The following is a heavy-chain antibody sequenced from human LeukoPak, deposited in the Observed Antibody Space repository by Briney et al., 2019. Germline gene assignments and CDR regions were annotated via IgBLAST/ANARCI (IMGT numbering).Heavy chain of an antibody. J-gene: IGHJ4*02. CDR3: ARRFSALDDYYLDY. V-gene: IGHV4-38-2*02. CDR2: MYHSGST. Sequence: SETLSLTCTVSGYFISSGYYWGWIRQPPGKGLEWIGSMYHSGSTYYNPSLKSRLTISGDTSKNQFSLKLSSVTAADTAVYFCARRFSALDDYYLDYWGQGTLVTVSS. CDR1: GYFISSGYY. D-gene: IGHD1-1*01.